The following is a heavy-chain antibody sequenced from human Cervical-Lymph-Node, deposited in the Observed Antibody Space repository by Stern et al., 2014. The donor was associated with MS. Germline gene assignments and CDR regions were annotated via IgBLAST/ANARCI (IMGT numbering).Heavy chain of an antibody. CDR3: ARWGLHKPLDY. J-gene: IGHJ4*02. V-gene: IGHV1-46*01. CDR1: GYSFTDYY. Sequence: VQLLESGADVKRSGASVTLSCKASGYSFTDYYIQWVRQAPGQSLEWMGMINPNDGDTGYAPRFQGRVTLTRDTSTNTAYIQLSRLRSDDTAVYFCARWGLHKPLDYWGQGTLVTVSS. D-gene: IGHD2-21*02. CDR2: INPNDGDT.